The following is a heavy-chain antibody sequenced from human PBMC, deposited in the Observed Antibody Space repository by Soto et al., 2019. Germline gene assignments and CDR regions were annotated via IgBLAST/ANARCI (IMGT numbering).Heavy chain of an antibody. CDR1: GGSFTYT. V-gene: IGHV1-69*13. CDR3: ARLHSHGTYGMDV. CDR2: IIPIFGTT. J-gene: IGHJ6*02. Sequence: EASVKVSCKASGGSFTYTLSWVRQAPGQGLEWMGGIIPIFGTTNYAQKFQGRITMTADESTKTAYMELSTLRSEDTAVYYCARLHSHGTYGMDVWGQGTTVTVSS. D-gene: IGHD5-18*01.